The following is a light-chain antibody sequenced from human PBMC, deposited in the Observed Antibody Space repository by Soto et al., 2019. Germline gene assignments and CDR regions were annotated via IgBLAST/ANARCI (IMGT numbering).Light chain of an antibody. J-gene: IGKJ2*01. CDR2: AAS. CDR3: RQRSNWPPVYT. V-gene: IGKV3-11*01. CDR1: QSVTSY. Sequence: EVVLTQSPATLSLSPGERATLSCRASQSVTSYLAWYKQKPGQAPRLLIYAASNRATGIPARFSGSGSGTDFTLTISSLEPEDFAVYYCRQRSNWPPVYTFGQGTK.